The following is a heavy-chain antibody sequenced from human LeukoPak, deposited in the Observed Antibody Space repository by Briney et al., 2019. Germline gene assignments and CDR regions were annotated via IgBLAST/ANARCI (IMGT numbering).Heavy chain of an antibody. CDR3: ARAQANWATYYFDY. V-gene: IGHV3-66*01. Sequence: QAGGSLRLSCAASGFTVSSNYMSWVRQAPGKGLEWVSVIYSGGSTYCADSVKGRFTISRDNSKNTLYLQMNSLRAEDTAVYYCARAQANWATYYFDYWGQGTLVTVSS. D-gene: IGHD7-27*01. CDR1: GFTVSSNY. J-gene: IGHJ4*02. CDR2: IYSGGST.